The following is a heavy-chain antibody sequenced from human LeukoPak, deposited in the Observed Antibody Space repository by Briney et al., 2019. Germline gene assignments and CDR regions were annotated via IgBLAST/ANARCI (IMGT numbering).Heavy chain of an antibody. Sequence: SETLSLTCTVSGGSISSGGYYWSWIRQDPGKGPEWIGYIYYSGRTNYNPSLKSRVTISVDTSKNQFSLKLGSVTAADTAVYYCARYSGYDGVDYWGQGTLVTVSS. D-gene: IGHD5-12*01. CDR2: IYYSGRT. J-gene: IGHJ4*02. CDR3: ARYSGYDGVDY. CDR1: GGSISSGGYY. V-gene: IGHV4-31*03.